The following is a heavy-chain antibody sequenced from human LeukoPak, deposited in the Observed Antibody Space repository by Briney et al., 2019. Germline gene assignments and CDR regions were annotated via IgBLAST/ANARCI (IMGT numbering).Heavy chain of an antibody. D-gene: IGHD3-22*01. CDR3: ARDWPHDSSGYWVDY. CDR1: GFTFSDYY. CDR2: ISSSSSYT. Sequence: GWYLRLSCAASGFTFSDYYMSWIRQAPGKGLDWVSYISSSSSYTNYADSMKGRFTISRGNAKNSMYLQMNSLRAEDTAVYYCARDWPHDSSGYWVDYWGQGTLVTVSS. V-gene: IGHV3-11*05. J-gene: IGHJ4*02.